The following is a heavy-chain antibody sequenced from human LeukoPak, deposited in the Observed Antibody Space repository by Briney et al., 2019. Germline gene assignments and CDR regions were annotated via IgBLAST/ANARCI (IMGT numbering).Heavy chain of an antibody. V-gene: IGHV4-59*08. D-gene: IGHD5-12*01. CDR2: IYNSGST. Sequence: PSDTLSLTCTVSGRSISSHYWSWLRQPPGKGLEWIGYIYNSGSTNYNPSLKSRVTISLDTSKNQFSLHLTSVTAADTAVYFCARDDYGVFDAFDVWGQGTVVTVSS. CDR1: GRSISSHY. CDR3: ARDDYGVFDAFDV. J-gene: IGHJ3*01.